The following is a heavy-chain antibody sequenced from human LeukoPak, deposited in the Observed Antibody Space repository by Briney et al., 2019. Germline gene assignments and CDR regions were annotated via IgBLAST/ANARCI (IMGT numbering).Heavy chain of an antibody. Sequence: ASVKVSCKVSGYTLTELSMHWVGQAAGKGLEWMEGFDPADGETIYAHKFQGRVTMTEDTSTDTAYMELSSLRSEDTAVYYCATLPTRVWGSYRPSFGFDYWGQGTLVTVSS. V-gene: IGHV1-24*01. CDR1: GYTLTELS. D-gene: IGHD3-16*02. CDR3: ATLPTRVWGSYRPSFGFDY. CDR2: FDPADGET. J-gene: IGHJ4*02.